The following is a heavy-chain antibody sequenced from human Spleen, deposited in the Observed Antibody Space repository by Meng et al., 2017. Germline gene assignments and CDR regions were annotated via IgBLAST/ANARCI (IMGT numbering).Heavy chain of an antibody. CDR2: FVNYRDT. CDR1: GYTFTDFF. J-gene: IGHJ4*02. D-gene: IGHD3-10*01. V-gene: IGHV1-2*02. Sequence: QVQLVQSGPEVMKPGASLMMSCRTSGYTFTDFFLHWVRQAPGQGLEWMGWFVNYRDTYPAPKFQHRVTMTTDTLTNTVFMELRSLTPDDTAVYYCVRGTPGRSYCDYWGQGTLVTVSS. CDR3: VRGTPGRSYCDY.